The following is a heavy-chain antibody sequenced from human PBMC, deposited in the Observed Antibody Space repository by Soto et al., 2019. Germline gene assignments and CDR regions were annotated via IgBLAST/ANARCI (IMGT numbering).Heavy chain of an antibody. J-gene: IGHJ6*02. Sequence: QVQLVESGGGVVQPGRSLRLSCAASGFTFNNYGMHWVRQAPGKGLEWLAVIWNDGSKNYYANSVKGRFTISRDNSKNTLYLQMNSLRAEAAAVYYCASRQTPPPTRGAANARGGMDVWGQGTTVTVSS. CDR2: IWNDGSKN. V-gene: IGHV3-33*01. CDR1: GFTFNNYG. CDR3: ASRQTPPPTRGAANARGGMDV. D-gene: IGHD6-25*01.